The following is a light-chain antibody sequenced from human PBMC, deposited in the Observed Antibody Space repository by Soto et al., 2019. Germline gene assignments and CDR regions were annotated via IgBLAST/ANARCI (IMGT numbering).Light chain of an antibody. CDR1: QSISTW. J-gene: IGKJ2*01. V-gene: IGKV1-5*01. CDR3: QQYKTYTT. Sequence: DIQMTQSPSTLSASVGDRVTITCRASQSISTWLVWYQQKPGKAPKVLIYDASSLQSGVPSRFSGHGSGTDFTLTISCLQPDDSAIYYCQQYKTYTTFGQGTKLEIK. CDR2: DAS.